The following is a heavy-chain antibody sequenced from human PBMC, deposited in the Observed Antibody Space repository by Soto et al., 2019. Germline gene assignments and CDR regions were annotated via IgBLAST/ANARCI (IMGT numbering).Heavy chain of an antibody. CDR2: ISSSSSYI. D-gene: IGHD3-3*01. CDR1: GFTFSSYS. J-gene: IGHJ5*02. V-gene: IGHV3-21*01. Sequence: GGSLRLSCAASGFTFSSYSMNWVRQAPGKGLEWVSSISSSSSYIYYADSVKGRFTISRDNAKNSLYLQMNSLRAEDTAVYYCARPAYCDLWSRWLCDPWGPGTLGTVSS. CDR3: ARPAYCDLWSRWLCDP.